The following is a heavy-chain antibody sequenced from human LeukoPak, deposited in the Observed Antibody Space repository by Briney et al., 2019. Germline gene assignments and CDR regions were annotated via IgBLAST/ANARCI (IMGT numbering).Heavy chain of an antibody. CDR3: ATLGWFGELFAFDI. Sequence: ASVKVSCKVSGYTLTELSMHWVRQAPGKGLEWMGGFDPEDGETIYAQKFQGRVTMTEDTSTDTAYMELSSLRSEDTAVYYCATLGWFGELFAFDIWGQGTMVTVSS. V-gene: IGHV1-24*01. CDR1: GYTLTELS. D-gene: IGHD3-10*01. J-gene: IGHJ3*02. CDR2: FDPEDGET.